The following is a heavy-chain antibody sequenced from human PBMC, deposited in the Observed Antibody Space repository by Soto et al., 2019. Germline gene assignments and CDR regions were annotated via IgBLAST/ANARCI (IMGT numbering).Heavy chain of an antibody. Sequence: PSETLSLTCTVSGGSISSGGYYWSWVRQHPGKGLEWIGYIYYTGSTYNNPSLTSRVTISVDTSKNQFSLKLRSVTAADTAVYYCASLSAGYYYDSSEYYFDYWGQGTLVTVS. CDR2: IYYTGST. CDR1: GGSISSGGYY. CDR3: ASLSAGYYYDSSEYYFDY. J-gene: IGHJ4*02. D-gene: IGHD3-22*01. V-gene: IGHV4-31*03.